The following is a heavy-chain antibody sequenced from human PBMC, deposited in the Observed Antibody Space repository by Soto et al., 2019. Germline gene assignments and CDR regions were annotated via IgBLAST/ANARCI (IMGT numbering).Heavy chain of an antibody. D-gene: IGHD3-3*01. CDR1: GFTFSNAW. Sequence: EVQLVESGGGLVKPGGSLRLSCAASGFTFSNAWMSWVRQAPGKGLEWAGRIKSKTDGGTTDYAAPVKGRFTISRDDSKNTLYLQMNSLKTEDTAVYYCTTHYDFWSGYYRSDYWGQGTLVTVSS. V-gene: IGHV3-15*01. J-gene: IGHJ4*02. CDR3: TTHYDFWSGYYRSDY. CDR2: IKSKTDGGTT.